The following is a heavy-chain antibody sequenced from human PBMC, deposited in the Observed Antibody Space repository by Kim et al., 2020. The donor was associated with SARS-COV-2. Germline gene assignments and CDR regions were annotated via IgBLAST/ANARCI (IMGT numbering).Heavy chain of an antibody. V-gene: IGHV3-30*18. CDR1: GFDFDSQA. Sequence: GGSLRLSCAGSGFDFDSQAMFWVRQPPGKGLEWVSVITYYSDQKNYANSVKGRFTISRDNSKNTLLMQMDSGGRTDTAVCFYANRHSLIFRAMVD. CDR2: ITYYSDQK. CDR3: ANRHSLIFRAMVD. J-gene: IGHJ4*01. D-gene: IGHD5-18*01.